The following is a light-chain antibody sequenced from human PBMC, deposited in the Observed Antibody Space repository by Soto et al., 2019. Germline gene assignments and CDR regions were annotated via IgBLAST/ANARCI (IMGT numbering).Light chain of an antibody. J-gene: IGKJ5*01. CDR2: LGS. V-gene: IGKV2-28*01. CDR1: QSLLHSNGYNY. CDR3: QQYNSWPIT. Sequence: DIVMTQSPLSLPVTPGEPASISCRSSQSLLHSNGYNYLDWSLQKPGQSPQLLIYLGSNRASGVPPRFTGSGSGTEFTLTISGLQSEDFAVYYCQQYNSWPITFGQGTRLEIK.